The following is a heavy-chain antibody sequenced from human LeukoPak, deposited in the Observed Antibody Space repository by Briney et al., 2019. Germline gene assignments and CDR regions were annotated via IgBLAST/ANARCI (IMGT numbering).Heavy chain of an antibody. CDR3: AKEREYGSGSYYDY. CDR2: INSGGST. CDR1: GFTFSSYA. Sequence: GGSLRLSCAASGFTFSSYAMSWVRQAPGKGLEWVSAINSGGSTYYADSVKGRFTISRDNSKNTLYLQMNSLRAEDTAVYYCAKEREYGSGSYYDYWGQGTLVTVSS. J-gene: IGHJ4*02. D-gene: IGHD3-10*01. V-gene: IGHV3-23*01.